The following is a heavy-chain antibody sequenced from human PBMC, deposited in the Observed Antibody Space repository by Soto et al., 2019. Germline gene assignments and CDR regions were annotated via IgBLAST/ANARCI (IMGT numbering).Heavy chain of an antibody. D-gene: IGHD6-19*01. J-gene: IGHJ4*02. CDR1: GGSFSGYY. Sequence: QVQLQQWGAGLLKPSETLSLTCAVYGGSFSGYYWSWIRQPPGKGLEWIGEINHSGSTNYNPSLKRRVTISVDTSKNQFSLKLASVTAADTAVYYCARGYSVAVPGGGIWGQGTLVNVSS. CDR2: INHSGST. CDR3: ARGYSVAVPGGGI. V-gene: IGHV4-34*01.